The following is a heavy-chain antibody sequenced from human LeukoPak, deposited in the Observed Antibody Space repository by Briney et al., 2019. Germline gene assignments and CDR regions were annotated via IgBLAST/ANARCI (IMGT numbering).Heavy chain of an antibody. CDR1: RDTFTRCA. D-gene: IGHD3-10*01. V-gene: IGHV1-69*13. Sequence: SVKVSCKASRDTFTRCAFSWVRQAPGQGLEWIGGITPIDGTANFGQKFQGRVTITADESTSTAYMELSSLRSEDTAIYYCARDPGAPVRAFDVWGQGTMVTVSS. CDR3: ARDPGAPVRAFDV. J-gene: IGHJ3*01. CDR2: ITPIDGTA.